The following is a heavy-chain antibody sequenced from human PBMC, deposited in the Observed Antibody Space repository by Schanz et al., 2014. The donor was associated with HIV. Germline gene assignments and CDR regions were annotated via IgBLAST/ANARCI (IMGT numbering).Heavy chain of an antibody. Sequence: QVVESGGGLVQPGGSLRLSCEASGLTFSTYAMSWVRQGPGKGLEWVAFISYDGSNKYYADSVKGRFTISRVNSKNTLYLQMNSLRAEDTAIYYCAKTSITLGMDAWGQGTTVTVSS. J-gene: IGHJ6*02. CDR2: ISYDGSNK. V-gene: IGHV3-30*18. CDR3: AKTSITLGMDA. D-gene: IGHD1-20*01. CDR1: GLTFSTYA.